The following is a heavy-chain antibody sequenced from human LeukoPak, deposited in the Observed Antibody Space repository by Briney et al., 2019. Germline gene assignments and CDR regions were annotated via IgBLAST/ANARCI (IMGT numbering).Heavy chain of an antibody. CDR2: IYYSGTI. J-gene: IGHJ5*02. Sequence: QASETLSLTCTVSGGSISSSDYYWGWIRPPPGKGLEWIASIYYSGTIHYNPSLKSRVTMSVDTSKKQFSLKLSPVTAANAAVYYCARVNPQGVPSPWGQGILVTDSS. V-gene: IGHV4-39*01. CDR3: ARVNPQGVPSP. CDR1: GGSISSSDYY. D-gene: IGHD3-16*01.